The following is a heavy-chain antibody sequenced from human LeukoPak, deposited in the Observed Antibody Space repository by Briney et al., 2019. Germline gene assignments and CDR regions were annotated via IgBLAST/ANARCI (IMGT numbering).Heavy chain of an antibody. V-gene: IGHV1-24*01. Sequence: ASVKGSCKVSGYTRTQLSMYWVRQAPGTGLEWMGGFDPEDGETIYAQKFQGRVTMTEDTSTDTAYMELSSLRSEDTAVYYCASEETSGSYSWGQGTLVTVSS. CDR1: GYTRTQLS. CDR2: FDPEDGET. J-gene: IGHJ4*02. CDR3: ASEETSGSYS. D-gene: IGHD1-26*01.